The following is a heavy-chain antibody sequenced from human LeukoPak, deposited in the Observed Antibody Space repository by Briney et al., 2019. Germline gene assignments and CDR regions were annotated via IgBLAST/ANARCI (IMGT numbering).Heavy chain of an antibody. CDR2: IKQDGSEK. CDR1: GFTFSSYW. V-gene: IGHV3-7*01. D-gene: IGHD3-22*01. Sequence: GGSLRLSCAASGFTFSSYWMSWVRQAPGKGLEWVANIKQDGSEKAYVDSVKGRFTISRDNAKNSLYLQLNSLRAEDTAVYYCASEKHYYDSSVGGYWGQGTLVTVSS. CDR3: ASEKHYYDSSVGGY. J-gene: IGHJ4*02.